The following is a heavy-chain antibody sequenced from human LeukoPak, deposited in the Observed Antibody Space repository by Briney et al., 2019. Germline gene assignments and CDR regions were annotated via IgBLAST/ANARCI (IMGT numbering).Heavy chain of an antibody. CDR2: IYTSGST. CDR3: ARDNKWLLPPLYWYFDL. J-gene: IGHJ2*01. Sequence: SETLSLTCTVSGGSISSGSYYWSWIRQPAGKGLEWIGRIYTSGSTNYNPSLKSRVTISVDTSKNQFSLKLSSVTAADTAVYYCARDNKWLLPPLYWYFDLWGRGTLVTVSS. V-gene: IGHV4-61*02. D-gene: IGHD3-22*01. CDR1: GGSISSGSYY.